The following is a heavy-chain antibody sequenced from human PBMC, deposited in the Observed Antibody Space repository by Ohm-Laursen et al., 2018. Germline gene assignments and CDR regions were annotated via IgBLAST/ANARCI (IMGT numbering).Heavy chain of an antibody. Sequence: GTLSLTCSVSGGSISSYYWSWIRQPPEKGLEWIGYIYYNGTTNYIPSLKSRVTISVDTSKNHFSLKLSSVTAADTAVYYCARGVYYRPVDYWGQGILVTVSS. J-gene: IGHJ4*02. D-gene: IGHD3-22*01. CDR1: GGSISSYY. V-gene: IGHV4-59*01. CDR3: ARGVYYRPVDY. CDR2: IYYNGTT.